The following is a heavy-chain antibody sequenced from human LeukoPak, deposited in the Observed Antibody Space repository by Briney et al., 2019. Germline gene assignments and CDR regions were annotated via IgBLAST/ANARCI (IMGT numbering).Heavy chain of an antibody. J-gene: IGHJ4*02. V-gene: IGHV3-23*01. CDR3: AKARVSSGRHFDY. CDR2: ISGGGDNT. D-gene: IGHD6-19*01. CDR1: GLSVSNNY. Sequence: GGSLRLSCAASGLSVSNNYMSWVRQAPGKGLEWVSSISGGGDNTYYADSVKGRLTIFRDNSKNTLSLQMSSLRAEDTAAYYCAKARVSSGRHFDYWGQGTLVTVSS.